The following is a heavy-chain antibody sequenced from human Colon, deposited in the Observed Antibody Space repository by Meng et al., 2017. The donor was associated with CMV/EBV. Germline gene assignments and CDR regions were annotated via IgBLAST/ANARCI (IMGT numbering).Heavy chain of an antibody. J-gene: IGHJ3*02. CDR3: AKGDIVVVPAATDISNDAFDI. CDR1: GFIFSDYW. D-gene: IGHD2-2*01. CDR2: INPGGGEK. Sequence: GESLKISCAASGFIFSDYWMSWVRQTPGKGLEWVANINPGGGEKYYVDSVKGRFTISRDNSKNSLYLQMNSLRAEDTAVYYCAKGDIVVVPAATDISNDAFDIWGQGTMVTVSS. V-gene: IGHV3-7*03.